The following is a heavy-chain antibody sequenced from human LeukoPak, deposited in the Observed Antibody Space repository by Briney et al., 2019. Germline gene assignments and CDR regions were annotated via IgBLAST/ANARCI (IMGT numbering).Heavy chain of an antibody. V-gene: IGHV4-59*12. J-gene: IGHJ6*02. CDR3: ARYYDSSGYYYYYYGMDV. Sequence: SETLSLTCTVSGGSISSYYWSWIRQPPGKGLEWIGYIYYSGSTNYNPSLKSRVTISVDTSKNQFSLKLSSVTAADTAVYYCARYYDSSGYYYYYYGMDVWGQGTTVTVSS. CDR2: IYYSGST. CDR1: GGSISSYY. D-gene: IGHD3-22*01.